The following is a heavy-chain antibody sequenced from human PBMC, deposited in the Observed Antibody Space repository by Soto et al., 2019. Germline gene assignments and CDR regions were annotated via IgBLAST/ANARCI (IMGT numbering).Heavy chain of an antibody. CDR3: AKWGGAGSDY. CDR2: VNGDGSEE. V-gene: IGHV3-7*01. CDR1: GFTFSGYY. Sequence: EVQLVESGGGLVQPGGSLRLSGAASGFTFSGYYMSWVRPAQGKGLEWVANVNGDGSEEYYVDSVKGRFTGSRDNAKNSLYLQMNSRRDEDTAVYYCAKWGGAGSDYRGQGTLVTVTS. D-gene: IGHD1-26*01. J-gene: IGHJ4*02.